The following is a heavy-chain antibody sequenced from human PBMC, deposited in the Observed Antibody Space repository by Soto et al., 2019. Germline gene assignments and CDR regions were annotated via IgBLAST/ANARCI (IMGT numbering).Heavy chain of an antibody. CDR1: GFTFSSSA. D-gene: IGHD6-19*01. J-gene: IGHJ5*01. Sequence: SVKVSCKASGFTFSSSAVQWVRQARGQRLEWIGWIVLGNGNTNYAQKFQERVTITRDMSTSTAYMELRSLTFVDTAVYYCATRIGNIGWYWLDTWGQ. CDR2: IVLGNGNT. CDR3: ATRIGNIGWYWLDT. V-gene: IGHV1-58*01.